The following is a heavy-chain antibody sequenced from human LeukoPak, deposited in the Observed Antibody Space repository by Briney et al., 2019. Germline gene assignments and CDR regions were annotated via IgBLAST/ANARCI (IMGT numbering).Heavy chain of an antibody. CDR2: IYYSGST. J-gene: IGHJ5*02. CDR1: GGSISSYY. Sequence: SETLSLTCTVSGGSISSYYWSWIRQPPGKGLEWIGYIYYSGSTNYNPSLKSRVTISVDTSKNQFSLKLSSVTAADTAVYYCARAPHRSYNWFDPWGQGTLVTASS. V-gene: IGHV4-59*08. CDR3: ARAPHRSYNWFDP.